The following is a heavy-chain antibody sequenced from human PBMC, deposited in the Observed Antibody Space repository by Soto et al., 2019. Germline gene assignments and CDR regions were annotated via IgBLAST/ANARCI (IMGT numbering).Heavy chain of an antibody. J-gene: IGHJ6*02. Sequence: QVQLVQSGAEVKKPGASVKVSCKASGYTFTSYDINWVRQATGQGLEWMGWMNPNSGNTGYAQKFQGRVTKTRNTSISTAYMELSSPRSEDTAVYYCARELGIYGLLTGVGYYYNGMDVWGQGTTVTVSS. V-gene: IGHV1-8*01. CDR1: GYTFTSYD. D-gene: IGHD3-10*01. CDR2: MNPNSGNT. CDR3: ARELGIYGLLTGVGYYYNGMDV.